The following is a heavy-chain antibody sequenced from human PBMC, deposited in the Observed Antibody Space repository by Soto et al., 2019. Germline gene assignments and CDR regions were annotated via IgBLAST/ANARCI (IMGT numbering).Heavy chain of an antibody. CDR1: GYTLTELS. Sequence: ASVKVSCEVSGYTLTELSMHWVRQAPGKGLEWMGGFDPEDGETIYAQKFQGRVTMTEDTSTDTAYMELSSLRSEDTAVYYCATTPSRRQLVRATYYYYMDVWGKGTTVTVSS. J-gene: IGHJ6*03. V-gene: IGHV1-24*01. D-gene: IGHD6-13*01. CDR2: FDPEDGET. CDR3: ATTPSRRQLVRATYYYYMDV.